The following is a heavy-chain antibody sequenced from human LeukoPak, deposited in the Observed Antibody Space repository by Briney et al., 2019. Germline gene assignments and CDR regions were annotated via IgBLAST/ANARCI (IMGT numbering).Heavy chain of an antibody. J-gene: IGHJ4*02. D-gene: IGHD3-22*01. CDR1: GFTFDDYA. V-gene: IGHV3-9*01. CDR3: AKADYYYDSSGYNLFDY. Sequence: HPGGSLRLSCAASGFTFDDYAMHRVRQAPGKGLEWVSGISWNSGSIGYADSVKGRFTISRDNAKNSLYLQMNSLRAEDTALYYCAKADYYYDSSGYNLFDYWGQGTLVTVSS. CDR2: ISWNSGSI.